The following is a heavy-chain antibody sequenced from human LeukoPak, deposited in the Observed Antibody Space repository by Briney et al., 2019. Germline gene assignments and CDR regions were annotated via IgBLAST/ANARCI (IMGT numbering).Heavy chain of an antibody. CDR1: GGTFSSYS. J-gene: IGHJ3*02. CDR2: INPFFCTA. Sequence: TVTVSCKASGGTFSSYSISWVRQAPGQGLDWMGGINPFFCTATYGHKFQGRVTITTDESTSTAYMELSSLRSEDTAVYYCARVRSPYYYDSSGYYFQAFDIWGQGTMVTVSS. V-gene: IGHV1-69*05. CDR3: ARVRSPYYYDSSGYYFQAFDI. D-gene: IGHD3-22*01.